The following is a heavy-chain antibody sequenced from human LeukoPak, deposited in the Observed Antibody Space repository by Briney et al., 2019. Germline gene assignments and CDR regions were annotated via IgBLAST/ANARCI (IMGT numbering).Heavy chain of an antibody. Sequence: PSQTLSLTCAVSGGSISSGGYSWSWIRQPPGKGLEWIGYIYHSGSTYYNPSLKSRVTVSVDKSNNQFSLKLSSVTAADTAVYYCARWGSGFFDFWGQGSLVTVSS. CDR1: GGSISSGGYS. J-gene: IGHJ4*02. D-gene: IGHD3-22*01. CDR3: ARWGSGFFDF. V-gene: IGHV4-30-2*01. CDR2: IYHSGST.